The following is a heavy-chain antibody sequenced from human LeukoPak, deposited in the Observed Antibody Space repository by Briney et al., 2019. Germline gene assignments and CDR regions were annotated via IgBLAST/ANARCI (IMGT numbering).Heavy chain of an antibody. CDR1: GFTLSSHW. CDR3: AKPSGNSVRGGFDY. V-gene: IGHV3-23*01. CDR2: ISGSGGST. D-gene: IGHD4-23*01. J-gene: IGHJ4*02. Sequence: GGSLRLSCAASGFTLSSHWMSWVRQAPGKGLEWVSAISGSGGSTYYADSVKGRFTISRDNSKNTLYLQMNSLRAEDTAVYYCAKPSGNSVRGGFDYWGQGTLVTVSS.